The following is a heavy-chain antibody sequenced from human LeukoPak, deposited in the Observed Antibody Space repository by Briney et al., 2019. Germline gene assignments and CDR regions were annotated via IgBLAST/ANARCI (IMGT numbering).Heavy chain of an antibody. D-gene: IGHD6-19*01. CDR3: ASGDVAVAGTGFDC. CDR1: GFTFSSYN. V-gene: IGHV3-21*01. J-gene: IGHJ4*02. Sequence: TGGSLRLSCAASGFTFSSYNMNWVRQAPGKGLEWVSSISSSSTYIYYAASVKGRFTISRDNAKNSLYLQMNSLRAEDTAVYYCASGDVAVAGTGFDCWGQGTLVTVSS. CDR2: ISSSSTYI.